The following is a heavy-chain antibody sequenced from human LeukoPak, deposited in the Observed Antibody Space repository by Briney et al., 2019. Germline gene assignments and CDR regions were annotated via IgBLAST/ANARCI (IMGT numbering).Heavy chain of an antibody. CDR3: ARLNYDFWSGPASRYYMDV. J-gene: IGHJ6*03. Sequence: PSETLSLTCTVSGGSISSYYWSWIRQPPGKGLEWIGYIYYSGSTNYNPSLKSRVTISVDTSKNQFSLKLSSVTAADTAVYYCARLNYDFWSGPASRYYMDVWGKGTTVTVSS. CDR2: IYYSGST. CDR1: GGSISSYY. V-gene: IGHV4-59*08. D-gene: IGHD3-3*01.